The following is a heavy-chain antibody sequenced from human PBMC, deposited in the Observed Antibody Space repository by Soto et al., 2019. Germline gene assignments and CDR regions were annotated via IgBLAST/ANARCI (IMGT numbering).Heavy chain of an antibody. Sequence: SATLSITGTGSGGSISSGGYYWSWIRQHAGKGLEWIGYIGCSGSTYYNPSLKSRVTISVDTSKNQFSLKLSSVTAADTAVYYCARSPPNHLPKYDFWSGPHNPEQNYGMDVWGQGTTVTVSS. D-gene: IGHD3-3*01. V-gene: IGHV4-31*03. CDR3: ARSPPNHLPKYDFWSGPHNPEQNYGMDV. CDR1: GGSISSGGYY. CDR2: IGCSGST. J-gene: IGHJ6*02.